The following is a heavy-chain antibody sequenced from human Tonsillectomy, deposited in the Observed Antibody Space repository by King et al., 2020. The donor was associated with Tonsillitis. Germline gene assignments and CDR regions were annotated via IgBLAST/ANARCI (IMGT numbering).Heavy chain of an antibody. Sequence: QLVQSGGGVVQPGRSLKLSCTASGFTFSSYGMHWVRQAPGKGLDWVAVISYDGSNKYYADSVKGRFTISSDNSKNTLYLQMNSLRAADTAGYYCAKGICNRPRYALLNEAFDIWGQGTMFTVSS. CDR1: GFTFSSYG. D-gene: IGHD2-21*01. CDR2: ISYDGSNK. CDR3: AKGICNRPRYALLNEAFDI. V-gene: IGHV3-30*18. J-gene: IGHJ3*02.